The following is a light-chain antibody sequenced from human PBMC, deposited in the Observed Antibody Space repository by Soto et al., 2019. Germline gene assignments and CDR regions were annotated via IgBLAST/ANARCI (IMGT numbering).Light chain of an antibody. CDR2: GVT. CDR3: SSYTSSSTLFV. J-gene: IGLJ1*01. Sequence: QSALTQPASVSGSPGQSITISCTGTSSDVGGHNFVSWYQQHPGKAPKLMIYGVTNRPSGVSNRFSGSKSGNTASLTISGLQAEDEADYHCSSYTSSSTLFVFGTGTKVTVL. CDR1: SSDVGGHNF. V-gene: IGLV2-14*01.